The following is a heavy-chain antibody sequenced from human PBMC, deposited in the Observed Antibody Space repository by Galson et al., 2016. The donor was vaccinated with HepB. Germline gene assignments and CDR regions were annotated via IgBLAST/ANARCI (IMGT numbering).Heavy chain of an antibody. Sequence: SLRLSCAASGFTFSSYNMNWVRQAPGKGLEWVSHITSSSSYISYADSVKGRFTISRDNAKNSLYLQMDSLRVEDTAVYYCATALYRNTGWGQGTLVTVSS. V-gene: IGHV3-21*01. CDR2: ITSSSSYI. D-gene: IGHD2-8*01. CDR3: ATALYRNTG. CDR1: GFTFSSYN. J-gene: IGHJ4*02.